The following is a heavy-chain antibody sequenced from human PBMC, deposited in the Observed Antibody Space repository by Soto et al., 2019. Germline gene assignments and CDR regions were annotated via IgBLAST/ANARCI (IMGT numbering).Heavy chain of an antibody. J-gene: IGHJ4*02. CDR1: GGSITSYY. V-gene: IGHV4-59*01. Sequence: QVQLQESGPGLVKPSKTLSLTCTVSGGSITSYYLNWIRQPPGKGLEWIGYIFYSGSTNYNPSLNSRVTISVDMSKNQFSLNLNSVTAADTAVYYCARDDGSGFFDYWGQGTLVTVSS. CDR2: IFYSGST. D-gene: IGHD6-19*01. CDR3: ARDDGSGFFDY.